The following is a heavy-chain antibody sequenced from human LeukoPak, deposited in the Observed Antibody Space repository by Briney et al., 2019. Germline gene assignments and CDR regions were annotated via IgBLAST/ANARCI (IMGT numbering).Heavy chain of an antibody. V-gene: IGHV3-15*01. D-gene: IGHD1-26*01. CDR3: TTERNWELLRPYGLDI. J-gene: IGHJ6*02. Sequence: PGGSLRLSCAASGFNFNYVWMNWVRQAPGKGLEWVGRIRTKIEGETRDYPAPVKGRFTISRDDSKTTLYLQMNGLKTEDSAVYYCTTERNWELLRPYGLDIWGQGTTGTVSS. CDR1: GFNFNYVW. CDR2: IRTKIEGETR.